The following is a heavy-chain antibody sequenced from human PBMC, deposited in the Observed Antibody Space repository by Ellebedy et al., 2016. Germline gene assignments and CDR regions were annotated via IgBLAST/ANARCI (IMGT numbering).Heavy chain of an antibody. D-gene: IGHD1-26*01. CDR3: ARESGGGSSSGYFDY. CDR2: VYHSGST. CDR1: AYSISSGNY. Sequence: GSLRLXCTVSAYSISSGNYWAWIRQPPGKGLEWIGTVYHSGSTFYNPSLKSRVTISADTSKNQFSLRLDSVTAADTAVYYCARESGGGSSSGYFDYWGQGTLVTVSS. J-gene: IGHJ4*02. V-gene: IGHV4-38-2*02.